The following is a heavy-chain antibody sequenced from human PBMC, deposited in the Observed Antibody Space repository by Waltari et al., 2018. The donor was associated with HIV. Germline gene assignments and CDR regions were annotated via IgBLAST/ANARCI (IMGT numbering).Heavy chain of an antibody. J-gene: IGHJ4*02. Sequence: QVQVVESGGGVVQPGTSLSLSCEASGFSFSDSGMHWVRQAPGKGLEWVAVIWFDGGKKVFADSVKGRFTISRDNSKNTVELHMNSVTAEDTAVYYCARAPPEGGYLDYWGQGTLVTVSS. CDR1: GFSFSDSG. V-gene: IGHV3-33*01. CDR2: IWFDGGKK. CDR3: ARAPPEGGYLDY. D-gene: IGHD2-15*01.